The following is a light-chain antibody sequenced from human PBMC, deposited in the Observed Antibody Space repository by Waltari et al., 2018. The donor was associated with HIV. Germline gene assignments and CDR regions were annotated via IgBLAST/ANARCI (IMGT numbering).Light chain of an antibody. J-gene: IGKJ4*01. CDR2: DAS. CDR1: QDIGDH. CDR3: QQHKTYPLT. Sequence: DIQMTQSPSSLSASVGDRVTITCRASQDIGDHLAWFQQKPGKAPKSLVFDASTLQNGVPSKFSVSGSGTDFTLTISNLQPEDFATYYCQQHKTYPLTCGGGTKVEI. V-gene: IGKV1-16*02.